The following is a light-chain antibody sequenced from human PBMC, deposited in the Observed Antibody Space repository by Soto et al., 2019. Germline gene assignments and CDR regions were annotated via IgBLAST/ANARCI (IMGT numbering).Light chain of an antibody. CDR1: KSINKY. CDR3: QQSYGSPT. V-gene: IGKV1-39*01. CDR2: AAS. J-gene: IGKJ4*01. Sequence: DILIPQSPSSLSASVGDRVTITCRASKSINKYLNWYQQRPGEATELLMSAASSLQSGVPSRFSGSGSGTYFTLTITSLQPEDFATYYGQQSYGSPTFGGGTKLEI.